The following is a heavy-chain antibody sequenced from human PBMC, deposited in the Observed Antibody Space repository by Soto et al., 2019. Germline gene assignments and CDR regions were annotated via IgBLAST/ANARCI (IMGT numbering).Heavy chain of an antibody. CDR1: GGSISSSSYY. CDR3: ANPSGSYVRDAFDI. V-gene: IGHV4-39*01. CDR2: IYYSGST. D-gene: IGHD1-26*01. J-gene: IGHJ3*02. Sequence: QLQLQESGPGLVKPSETLSLTCTVSGGSISSSSYYWGWIRQPPGKGLEWIGSIYYSGSTYYNPSLKSRVTISVDTSKNQFSLKLSSVTAADTAVYYCANPSGSYVRDAFDIWGQGTMVTVSS.